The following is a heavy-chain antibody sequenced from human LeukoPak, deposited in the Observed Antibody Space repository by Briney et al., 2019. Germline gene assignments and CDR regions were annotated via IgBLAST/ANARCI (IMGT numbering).Heavy chain of an antibody. Sequence: ASVKVSCKASGYTFTGYYMHCVRQAPGQGLEWMGWINPNSGGTNYAQKFQGRVTMTRDTSISTAYMELSRLRSDDTAVYYCARVASSSWYDSPWHNWGQGTLVAVSS. CDR1: GYTFTGYY. D-gene: IGHD6-13*01. J-gene: IGHJ4*02. V-gene: IGHV1-2*02. CDR2: INPNSGGT. CDR3: ARVASSSWYDSPWHN.